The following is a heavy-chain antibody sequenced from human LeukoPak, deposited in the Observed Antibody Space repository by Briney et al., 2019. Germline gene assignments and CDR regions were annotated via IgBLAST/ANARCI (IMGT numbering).Heavy chain of an antibody. Sequence: SVEVSCKASGGTFSSYAISWVRQAPGQGLEWMGRIIPIFGTANYAQKFQGRVTITTDESTSTAYMGLSSLRSEDTAVYYCARSSLFGVVTGYFDYWGQGTLVTVSS. D-gene: IGHD3-3*01. V-gene: IGHV1-69*05. CDR1: GGTFSSYA. CDR3: ARSSLFGVVTGYFDY. CDR2: IIPIFGTA. J-gene: IGHJ4*02.